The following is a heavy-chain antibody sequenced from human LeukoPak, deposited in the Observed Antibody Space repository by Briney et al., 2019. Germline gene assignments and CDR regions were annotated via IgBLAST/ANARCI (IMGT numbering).Heavy chain of an antibody. CDR2: INAGNGNT. J-gene: IGHJ6*04. CDR1: GYTFTSYA. Sequence: GASVKVSCKASGYTFTSYAMHWVRQAPGQRLEWMGWINAGNGNTKYSQKFQGRVTITRDTSASTAYMELSSLRSEDTAVCYCARDVPMVRGVIINGMDVWGKGTTVTVSS. V-gene: IGHV1-3*01. D-gene: IGHD3-10*01. CDR3: ARDVPMVRGVIINGMDV.